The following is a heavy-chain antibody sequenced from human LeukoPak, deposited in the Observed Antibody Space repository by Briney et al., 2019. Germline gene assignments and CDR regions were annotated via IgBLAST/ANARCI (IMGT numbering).Heavy chain of an antibody. J-gene: IGHJ4*02. CDR1: GGSISSYY. Sequence: SETLSLTCTVSGGSISSYYWSWIRQPPGKGLEWIGYIYYSGSTNYNPSLKSRVTISVDTSKTQLSLKLSSVTAADTAVYYCARAINRIAVAGSYYFDYWGQGTLVTVSS. D-gene: IGHD6-19*01. CDR3: ARAINRIAVAGSYYFDY. CDR2: IYYSGST. V-gene: IGHV4-59*01.